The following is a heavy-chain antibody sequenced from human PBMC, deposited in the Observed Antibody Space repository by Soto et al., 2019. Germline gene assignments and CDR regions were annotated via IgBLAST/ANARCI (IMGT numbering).Heavy chain of an antibody. V-gene: IGHV1-69*02. Sequence: QVQLVQSGAEVKKPGSSVTVSCKASGGTFSSYSISWVRQAPGQGLEWMGRIIPILGIANYAQQFQARVTITADKSTTTAYMELSSLRSEDTALYYCARHCSSTSCPRPGYWGQGTLVTVSS. D-gene: IGHD2-2*01. CDR1: GGTFSSYS. CDR3: ARHCSSTSCPRPGY. J-gene: IGHJ4*02. CDR2: IIPILGIA.